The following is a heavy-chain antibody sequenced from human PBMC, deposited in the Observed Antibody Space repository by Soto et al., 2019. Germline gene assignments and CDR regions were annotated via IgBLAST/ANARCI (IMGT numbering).Heavy chain of an antibody. V-gene: IGHV4-59*11. CDR1: GVSINSHY. Sequence: QVQLQESGPGLVKPSETLSLACTVSGVSINSHYWTWIRQPPGKGLEWIGSIYFSGSTNYNPSLKGRVSISVDRAKSQFSLNLTSVTAADTARYYCARELSYRMDVWGQGTTVIVSS. CDR3: ARELSYRMDV. CDR2: IYFSGST. J-gene: IGHJ6*02.